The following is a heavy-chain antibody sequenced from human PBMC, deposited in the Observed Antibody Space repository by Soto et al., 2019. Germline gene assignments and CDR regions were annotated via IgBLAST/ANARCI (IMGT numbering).Heavy chain of an antibody. CDR3: ATRITVFGLLIPPFDP. D-gene: IGHD3-3*01. J-gene: IGHJ5*02. Sequence: SETLSLTCAVYGGSVNGYYWNWIRQPPGKGLEWIGEINHTGGTHHNPSLKSRVTMSVDTSKNQFSLRLGSVTAADTAIYYCATRITVFGLLIPPFDPWGQGTQVTVSS. V-gene: IGHV4-34*01. CDR2: INHTGGT. CDR1: GGSVNGYY.